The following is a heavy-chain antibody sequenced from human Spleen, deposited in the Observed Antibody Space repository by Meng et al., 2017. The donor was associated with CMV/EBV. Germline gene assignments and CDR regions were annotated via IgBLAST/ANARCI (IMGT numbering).Heavy chain of an antibody. J-gene: IGHJ6*02. CDR1: GGSISSSSYY. CDR2: IYYSGST. V-gene: IGHV4-39*01. D-gene: IGHD3-3*01. Sequence: SETLSLTCTVSGGSISSSSYYWGWIRQPPGKGLEWIGSIYYSGSTYYNPSLKSRVTISVDTSKNQFSLKLSSVTAADTAVYYCVRGGIAAIFGVVIIRGMDVWGQGTTVTVSS. CDR3: VRGGIAAIFGVVIIRGMDV.